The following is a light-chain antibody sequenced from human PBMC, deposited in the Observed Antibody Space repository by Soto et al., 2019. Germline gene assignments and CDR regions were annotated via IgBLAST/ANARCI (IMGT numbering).Light chain of an antibody. CDR3: QQRGA. CDR2: DTS. Sequence: EVVLTQSPATLSLSPGERATLSCRSSQSISGLAWYQQKPGQAPRLLIYDTSNRATDIPARFSGSGSGTDFTLIISSLEPEDFAVYYCQQRGAFGQGTKVEIK. CDR1: QSISG. V-gene: IGKV3-11*01. J-gene: IGKJ2*01.